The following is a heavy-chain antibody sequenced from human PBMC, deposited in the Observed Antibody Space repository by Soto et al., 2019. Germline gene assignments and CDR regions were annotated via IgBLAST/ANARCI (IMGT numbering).Heavy chain of an antibody. CDR1: SASLGDHY. Sequence: SETLSLTCAVFSASLGDHYWAWIRQSPDKGLEWIGEVHPSGSTDYNPSLKSRVTISVDTSKNQFSLKLSSVTAADTAVYYCARSPAYDYVWGSYRYSGKRILYYFDYWGQGTLVTVSS. V-gene: IGHV4-34*01. D-gene: IGHD3-16*02. J-gene: IGHJ4*02. CDR2: VHPSGST. CDR3: ARSPAYDYVWGSYRYSGKRILYYFDY.